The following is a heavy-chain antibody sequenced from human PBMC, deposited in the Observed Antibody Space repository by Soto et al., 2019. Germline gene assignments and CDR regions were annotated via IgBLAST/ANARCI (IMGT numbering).Heavy chain of an antibody. V-gene: IGHV4-39*01. CDR1: GDSVASSSDY. J-gene: IGHJ4*02. D-gene: IGHD3-10*01. Sequence: SETLSLTCTVSGDSVASSSDYWGWIRQPPGKGLECIANIYYDGNTYYNPSLKSRVAISLDTSKNQFSLKLSSVTAADTAVYYCARPYGSFFDYLVKGTLVPVS. CDR2: IYYDGNT. CDR3: ARPYGSFFDY.